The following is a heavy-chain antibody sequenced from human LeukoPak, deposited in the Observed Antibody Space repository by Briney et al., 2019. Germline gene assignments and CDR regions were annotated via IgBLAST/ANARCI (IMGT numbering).Heavy chain of an antibody. CDR1: GVAITTNYW. Sequence: SETLSLTCAVSGVAITTNYWWTWVRQTPGKGLEWIGEVYHEGSTNYNPSLKSRVTISIDKSKRHFSLKMRSVTAADTAVYYCARVDEQWLVADYWGQGTLVTVSS. D-gene: IGHD6-19*01. J-gene: IGHJ4*02. V-gene: IGHV4-4*02. CDR3: ARVDEQWLVADY. CDR2: VYHEGST.